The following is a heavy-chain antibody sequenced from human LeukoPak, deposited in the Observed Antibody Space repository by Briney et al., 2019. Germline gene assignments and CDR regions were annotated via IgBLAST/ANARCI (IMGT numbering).Heavy chain of an antibody. D-gene: IGHD1-14*01. Sequence: ASVKVSCKASGGTFSSYAISWVRQAAGQGLEWMGWMNPNSGNTGYAQKFQGRVTMTRNTSISTAYMELSSLRSEDTAVYYCARGGRNNWFDPWGQGTLVTVSS. V-gene: IGHV1-8*02. CDR2: MNPNSGNT. CDR1: GGTFSSYA. CDR3: ARGGRNNWFDP. J-gene: IGHJ5*02.